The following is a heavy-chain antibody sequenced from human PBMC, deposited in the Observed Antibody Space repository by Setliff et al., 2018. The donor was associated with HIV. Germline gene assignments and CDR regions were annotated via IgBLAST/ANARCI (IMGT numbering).Heavy chain of an antibody. CDR2: VHKSGNT. J-gene: IGHJ5*02. D-gene: IGHD2-2*01. Sequence: SETLSLTCTVSGGSIRNYYWSWIRQSAGKGLEWIGRVHKSGNTDYNPSLKGRVTTSVDTSKNQFFLKLTSMTAADTAIYYCARDMEDFGVLPSAPFDPWGRGTLVTVSS. V-gene: IGHV4-4*07. CDR1: GGSIRNYY. CDR3: ARDMEDFGVLPSAPFDP.